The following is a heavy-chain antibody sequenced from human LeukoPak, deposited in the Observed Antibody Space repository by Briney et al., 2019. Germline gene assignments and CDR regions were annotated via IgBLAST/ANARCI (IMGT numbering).Heavy chain of an antibody. J-gene: IGHJ4*02. V-gene: IGHV4-4*07. D-gene: IGHD3-22*01. Sequence: PSETLSLTCTVSGYSISSSYWSWIRQPAGKGLEWIGRFYTSGSANYNPSLKSRVSMSVDTSKNQLSLKLTSVTAADTAVYYCARMIGPYYFDYWGQGTLVTVSS. CDR2: FYTSGSA. CDR3: ARMIGPYYFDY. CDR1: GYSISSSY.